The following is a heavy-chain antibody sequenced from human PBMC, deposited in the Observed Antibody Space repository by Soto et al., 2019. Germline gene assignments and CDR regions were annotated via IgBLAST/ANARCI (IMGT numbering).Heavy chain of an antibody. CDR1: GGSISKQY. J-gene: IGHJ4*02. Sequence: SEDRSLTRSGSGGSISKQYRSWGRQPPGKGQEWIGYIYYNGNTNYNPSLTSRVTMSVDTSKNQISLRLSSVTAAYTAVYYCARANCYSEYWGQGTLVTVSS. V-gene: IGHV4-59*11. CDR3: ARANCYSEY. D-gene: IGHD2-21*02. CDR2: IYYNGNT.